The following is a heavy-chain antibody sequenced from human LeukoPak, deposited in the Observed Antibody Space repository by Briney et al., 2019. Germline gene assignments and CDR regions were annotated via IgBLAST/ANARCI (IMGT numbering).Heavy chain of an antibody. Sequence: GASVNVSFKTSGYTFTNYDINWVRQATGQGLEWLGWMSPNNGDAGYAQKFQGRVTMTRDTSTNTAYMELSALTSEDTAVYYCASLWCSSTSCYQDFDYWGQGTLVTVSS. CDR2: MSPNNGDA. CDR1: GYTFTNYD. V-gene: IGHV1-8*01. CDR3: ASLWCSSTSCYQDFDY. D-gene: IGHD2-2*01. J-gene: IGHJ4*02.